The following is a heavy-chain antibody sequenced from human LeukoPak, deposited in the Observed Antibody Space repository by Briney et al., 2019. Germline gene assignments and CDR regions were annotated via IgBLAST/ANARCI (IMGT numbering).Heavy chain of an antibody. J-gene: IGHJ4*02. CDR2: ISSSSSYI. Sequence: GGSLRLSCAASGFTFSSYSMSWVRQAPGKGLEWVSSISSSSSYIYYADSVKGRFTISRDNAKNSLYLQMNSLRAEDTAVYYCARASWGYYDSSGYPFDYWGQGTLVTVSS. CDR3: ARASWGYYDSSGYPFDY. V-gene: IGHV3-21*01. D-gene: IGHD3-22*01. CDR1: GFTFSSYS.